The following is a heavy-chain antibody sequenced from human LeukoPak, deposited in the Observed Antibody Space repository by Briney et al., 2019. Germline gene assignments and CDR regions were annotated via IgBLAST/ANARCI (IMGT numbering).Heavy chain of an antibody. CDR3: AMPSMVRGVMGWFDP. J-gene: IGHJ5*02. Sequence: GGSLRLSCAASGFTFSIYSMNWVRQAPGKGLEWVSAISGSGGSTYYADSVKGRFTISRDNSKNTLYLQMNSLRAEDTAVYYCAMPSMVRGVMGWFDPWGQGTLVTVSS. D-gene: IGHD3-10*01. CDR2: ISGSGGST. V-gene: IGHV3-23*01. CDR1: GFTFSIYS.